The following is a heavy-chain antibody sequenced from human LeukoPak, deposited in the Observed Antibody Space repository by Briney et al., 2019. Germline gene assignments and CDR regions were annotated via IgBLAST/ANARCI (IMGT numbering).Heavy chain of an antibody. J-gene: IGHJ6*04. Sequence: GGSLRLSCAASGFTFSSYWMSWVRQAPGKGLEWVAVISHDGTDKDYSDSVKGRFTISRDKSKTTLYLQMNSLRPEDTAVYYCVRGAPPDVWGKGTTVTVSS. V-gene: IGHV3-30*03. CDR2: ISHDGTDK. CDR1: GFTFSSYW. CDR3: VRGAPPDV.